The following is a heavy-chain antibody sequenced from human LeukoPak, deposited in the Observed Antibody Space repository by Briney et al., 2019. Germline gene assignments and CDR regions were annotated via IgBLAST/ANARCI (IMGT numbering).Heavy chain of an antibody. J-gene: IGHJ4*02. CDR3: ARDMAGWRYYFDF. Sequence: GASVKVSCKASGCSFTTYGISWVRQAPGQGLEWMGWISAYNGNTDYAQKFQGSVTMTTDTSTSTAYMELRSLRSDDTAVYYCARDMAGWRYYFDFWGQGTLVTVSS. CDR1: GCSFTTYG. CDR2: ISAYNGNT. D-gene: IGHD6-19*01. V-gene: IGHV1-18*01.